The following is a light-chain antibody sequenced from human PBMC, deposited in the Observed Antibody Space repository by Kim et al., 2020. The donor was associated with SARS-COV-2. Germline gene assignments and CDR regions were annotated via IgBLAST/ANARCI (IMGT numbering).Light chain of an antibody. CDR1: QDIRNY. Sequence: DIQMTQSPSSLSTSIGDRVTITCRASQDIRNYLAWFQQKPGKVPSLLISGASTLQSGVPSRFSGSGSETDFTLTISSLQPEDVATYYCQKYDSTPLTFGGGTKVDIK. J-gene: IGKJ4*01. CDR2: GAS. V-gene: IGKV1-27*01. CDR3: QKYDSTPLT.